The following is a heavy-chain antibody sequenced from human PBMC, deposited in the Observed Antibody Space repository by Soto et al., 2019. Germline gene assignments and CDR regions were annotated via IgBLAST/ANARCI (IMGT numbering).Heavy chain of an antibody. Sequence: QVQLVQSGAEVKKPGSSVKVSCKASGGTLSSYTITWVRQAPGQGIEWMGRIIPILGIANYAQKFQGRVTITADKSTSTAYMELSSLRSEDTAVYYCASSGDYVASWFDPWGQGTLFTVSS. V-gene: IGHV1-69*02. D-gene: IGHD4-17*01. CDR3: ASSGDYVASWFDP. J-gene: IGHJ5*02. CDR2: IIPILGIA. CDR1: GGTLSSYT.